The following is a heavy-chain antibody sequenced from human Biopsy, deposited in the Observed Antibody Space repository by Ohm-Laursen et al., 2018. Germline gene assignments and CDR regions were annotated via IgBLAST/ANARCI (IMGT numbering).Heavy chain of an antibody. J-gene: IGHJ5*02. CDR1: GYSFSTYD. D-gene: IGHD6-6*01. CDR2: MIPSSGKT. CDR3: ARGYSRRVSIFEASIYWFDT. Sequence: ASAKVSCKSSGYSFSTYDVNWVRQARGQGLEWMGWMIPSSGKTGYAQRFQGRVTLTMNTSISTAYMELSGLRSGDTAVYFCARGYSRRVSIFEASIYWFDTWGQGTLVTVSS. V-gene: IGHV1-8*01.